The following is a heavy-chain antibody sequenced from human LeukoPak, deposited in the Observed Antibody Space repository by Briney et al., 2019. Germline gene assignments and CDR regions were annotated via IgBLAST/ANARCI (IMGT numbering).Heavy chain of an antibody. CDR1: GGSFSGYY. V-gene: IGHV4-34*01. D-gene: IGHD5-18*01. CDR3: ARLGRGYSYGFYY. Sequence: PSETLSLTCAVYGGSFSGYYWSWIRQPPGKGLEWIGEINHSGSTNYNNYNPSLKSRVTISLDTSKKQFSLKLSSVTATDTAVYYCARLGRGYSYGFYYWGQGTLVTVSS. CDR2: INHSGSTNYN. J-gene: IGHJ4*02.